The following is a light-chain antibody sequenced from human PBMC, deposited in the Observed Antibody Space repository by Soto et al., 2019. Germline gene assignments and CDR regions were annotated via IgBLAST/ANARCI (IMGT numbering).Light chain of an antibody. J-gene: IGKJ3*01. Sequence: EIVLTQSPGTLSLSPGERATLSCRASQSVSSSYLAWYQQKPGQAPRLLIYGASSRATGIPDRFSGSGSGKDSTHTISRLEPEVFAVYYCEQYGSSPPFTCGPGPKVDIK. CDR3: EQYGSSPPFT. V-gene: IGKV3-20*01. CDR1: QSVSSSY. CDR2: GAS.